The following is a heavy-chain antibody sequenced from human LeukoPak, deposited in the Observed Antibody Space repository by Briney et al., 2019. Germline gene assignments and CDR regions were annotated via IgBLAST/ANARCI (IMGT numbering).Heavy chain of an antibody. Sequence: LPGGSLRLSCAASGFTFSSYSMNWVRQAPGKGLEWVSYISSSSSTIYYADSVKGRFTISRDNAKNSLYLQMNSLRAEDTAVYYCARHGFGYAPEWFDPWGQGTLVTVSS. CDR1: GFTFSSYS. D-gene: IGHD3-10*01. CDR2: ISSSSSTI. CDR3: ARHGFGYAPEWFDP. J-gene: IGHJ5*02. V-gene: IGHV3-48*04.